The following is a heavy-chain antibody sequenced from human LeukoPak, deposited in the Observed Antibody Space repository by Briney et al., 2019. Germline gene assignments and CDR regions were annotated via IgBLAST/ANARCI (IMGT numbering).Heavy chain of an antibody. D-gene: IGHD5-12*01. V-gene: IGHV4-30-2*01. CDR1: GGSISSGGYS. J-gene: IGHJ4*02. Sequence: PSETLSLTCAVSGGSISSGGYSWSWIRQPPGKGLEWIGYIYHSGSTYYNPSLKSRVTISVDRSKNQFSLKLSSVTAADTAVYYCARERSGYDSGVDYWGQGTLVTVSS. CDR2: IYHSGST. CDR3: ARERSGYDSGVDY.